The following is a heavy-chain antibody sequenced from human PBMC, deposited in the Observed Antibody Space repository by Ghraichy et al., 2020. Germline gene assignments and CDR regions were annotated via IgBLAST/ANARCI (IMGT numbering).Heavy chain of an antibody. CDR2: ISHAGTEK. Sequence: GGSLRLSCAASGFTISTSWVTWVRQAPGKGLEWVATISHAGTEKFYADSVKGRFSISRDSAQNSLYLQMNSLRAEDTAVYYCAKDDSAYGGQGTLVIVSS. V-gene: IGHV3-7*03. CDR3: AKDDSAY. D-gene: IGHD2-21*01. CDR1: GFTISTSW. J-gene: IGHJ4*02.